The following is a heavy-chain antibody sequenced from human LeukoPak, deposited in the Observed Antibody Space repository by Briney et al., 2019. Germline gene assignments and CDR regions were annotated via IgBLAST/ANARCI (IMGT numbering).Heavy chain of an antibody. CDR1: GYTFRNFG. CDR2: ISAYKGNT. CDR3: ARGGDGSHRRYYYDSSGQHY. Sequence: ASLKVSCKASGYTFRNFGISWVRQAPGQGLEWRWWISAYKGNTKYAQKFQGRVTMTTDTSTSTAYMEVRSLRSGDTAVYFCARGGDGSHRRYYYDSSGQHYWGQGTVVTVSS. J-gene: IGHJ4*02. V-gene: IGHV1-18*01. D-gene: IGHD3-22*01.